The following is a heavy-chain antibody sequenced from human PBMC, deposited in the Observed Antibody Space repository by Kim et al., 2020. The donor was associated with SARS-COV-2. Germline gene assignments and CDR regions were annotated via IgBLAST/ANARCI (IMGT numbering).Heavy chain of an antibody. D-gene: IGHD3-22*01. V-gene: IGHV4-34*01. CDR2: INHSGST. Sequence: SETLSLTCAVYGGSFSGYYWSWIRQPPGKGLEWIGEINHSGSTNYNPSLKSRVTISVDTSKNQFSLKLSSVTAADTAVYYCASMYYYDSSGYSYDWGQGTLVTVSS. CDR1: GGSFSGYY. CDR3: ASMYYYDSSGYSYD. J-gene: IGHJ4*02.